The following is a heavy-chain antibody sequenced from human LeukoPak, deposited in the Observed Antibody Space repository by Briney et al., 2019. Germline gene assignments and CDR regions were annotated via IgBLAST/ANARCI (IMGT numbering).Heavy chain of an antibody. CDR2: INPNSGGT. D-gene: IGHD4-17*01. CDR1: GCTFTGYY. CDR3: ATDDYGDYFH. V-gene: IGHV1-2*02. J-gene: IGHJ4*02. Sequence: ASVKVSCKASGCTFTGYYMHWVRQAPGQGLEWMGWINPNSGGTNYAQKFHGSVTMTRDTSISTAYMELSRLRSDDTAVYYCATDDYGDYFHWGQGTLVTVSS.